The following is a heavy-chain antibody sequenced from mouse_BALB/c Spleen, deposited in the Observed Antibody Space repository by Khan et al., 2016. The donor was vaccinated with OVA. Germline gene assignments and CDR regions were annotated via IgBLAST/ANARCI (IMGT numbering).Heavy chain of an antibody. Sequence: EVQLEESGPGLVKPSESLTLTCTVTGYTITNDCAWNWIRQLPENKLAWMGNISSSGSTSYNQSLKSRISITRDTSTNPFFLQFKSVHTEDTATYYDARALYYSYGYVLDYWGRGTPVTVSA. V-gene: IGHV3-2*02. CDR2: ISSSGST. J-gene: IGHJ4*01. CDR3: ARALYYSYGYVLDY. CDR1: GYTITNDCA. D-gene: IGHD2-14*01.